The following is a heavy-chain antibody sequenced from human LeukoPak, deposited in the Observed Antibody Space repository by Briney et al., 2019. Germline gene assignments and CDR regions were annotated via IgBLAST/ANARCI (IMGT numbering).Heavy chain of an antibody. Sequence: ASVKVSCTASGGTFSSYAISWVRQAPAQGLEWMGRIIPILGIANYAKKFQGRVTITAEKSTSTAYMEMSSLRSEDTGVYYCARAPHYYDSSGYLLGVAFDIWGQGTMVTVSS. CDR3: ARAPHYYDSSGYLLGVAFDI. J-gene: IGHJ3*02. V-gene: IGHV1-69*04. CDR1: GGTFSSYA. D-gene: IGHD3-22*01. CDR2: IIPILGIA.